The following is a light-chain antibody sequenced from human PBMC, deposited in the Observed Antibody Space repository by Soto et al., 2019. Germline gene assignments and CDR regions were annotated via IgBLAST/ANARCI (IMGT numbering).Light chain of an antibody. V-gene: IGKV1-5*03. Sequence: DIQMTQSPSTLSASVGDRVTITCRASQGISSWLAWYQQKPGKAPKLLIYKASSLESGVPSRFSGSGSVTEFTLTVSSLQPDDFAAYYCQQYNDYPWTCGQGTKVEIK. CDR2: KAS. CDR1: QGISSW. J-gene: IGKJ1*01. CDR3: QQYNDYPWT.